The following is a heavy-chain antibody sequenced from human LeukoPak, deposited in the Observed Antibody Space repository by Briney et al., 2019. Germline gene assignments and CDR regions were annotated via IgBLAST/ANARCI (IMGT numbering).Heavy chain of an antibody. CDR3: ARDPHLGYCSSTSCYDIFDY. CDR1: GFTFSSYG. CDR2: IWYDGSNK. J-gene: IGHJ4*02. D-gene: IGHD2-2*01. Sequence: GGSLRLSCAASGFTFSSYGMHWVRQAPGKGLEWVAVIWYDGSNKYYADSVKGRFTISRDNSKNTLYLQMNSLRAEDTAVYYCARDPHLGYCSSTSCYDIFDYWGQGTLVTVSS. V-gene: IGHV3-33*01.